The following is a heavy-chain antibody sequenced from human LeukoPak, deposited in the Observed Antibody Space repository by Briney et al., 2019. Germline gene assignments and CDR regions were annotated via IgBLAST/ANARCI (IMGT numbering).Heavy chain of an antibody. V-gene: IGHV1-2*02. J-gene: IGHJ4*02. D-gene: IGHD2-2*01. Sequence: ASVKVSCKASGYTFSDYAIHWVRQAPGQGLEWMGWVNPNTGGTSYAQKFQGRVTMTRDTSISTAYMELSRLRSDDTAVYYCASWNDCSSTSCYAHDYWGQGTLVTVSS. CDR1: GYTFSDYA. CDR2: VNPNTGGT. CDR3: ASWNDCSSTSCYAHDY.